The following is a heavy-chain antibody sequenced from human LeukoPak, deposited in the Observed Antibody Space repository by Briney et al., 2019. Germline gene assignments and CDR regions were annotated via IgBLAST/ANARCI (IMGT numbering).Heavy chain of an antibody. V-gene: IGHV4-59*12. J-gene: IGHJ4*02. D-gene: IGHD4-17*01. CDR2: IYYSGSS. Sequence: PSETLSLTCNVSGGSISGYHWSWIRQPPGKGLEWLGYIYYSGSSNYNPSLKSRVTISADTSKNQFSLKLTSVTAADTAIYYCARLNTVTYYFDFWGQGTLVTVSS. CDR3: ARLNTVTYYFDF. CDR1: GGSISGYH.